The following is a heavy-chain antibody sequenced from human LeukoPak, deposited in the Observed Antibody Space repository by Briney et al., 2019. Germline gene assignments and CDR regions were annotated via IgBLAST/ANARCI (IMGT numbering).Heavy chain of an antibody. V-gene: IGHV3-21*01. CDR3: ARAYSLEDWFDP. J-gene: IGHJ5*02. CDR1: GFTFSSYS. Sequence: NTGGSLRLSCAASGFTFSSYSMNWVRQAPGKGLEWVSSISSSSSYIYYADSVKGRFTISRDNAKSSLYLQMNSLRAEDTAVYYCARAYSLEDWFDPWGQGTLVTVSS. CDR2: ISSSSSYI. D-gene: IGHD5-18*01.